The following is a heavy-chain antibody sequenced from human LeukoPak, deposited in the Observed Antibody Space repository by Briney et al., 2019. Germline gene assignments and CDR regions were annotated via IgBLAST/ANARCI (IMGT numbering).Heavy chain of an antibody. V-gene: IGHV1-69*05. D-gene: IGHD2-15*01. J-gene: IGHJ5*02. CDR1: GGTFSSYA. Sequence: SVKVSCKASGGTFSSYAISWVRQAPGQGLEWMGGIIPIFGTANYAQKFQGRVTITTDESTSTAYMELSSLRSEDTAVYYCARYRPAANWFDPGAREPWSPSPQ. CDR2: IIPIFGTA. CDR3: ARYRPAANWFDP.